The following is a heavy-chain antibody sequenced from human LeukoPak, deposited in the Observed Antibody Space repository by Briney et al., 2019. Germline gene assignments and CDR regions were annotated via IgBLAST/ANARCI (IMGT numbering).Heavy chain of an antibody. CDR2: IYYSGTT. J-gene: IGHJ4*02. D-gene: IGHD6-19*01. CDR1: GGSISNSRFY. CDR3: ARARGAVAIDY. Sequence: SETLSLTCIVSGGSISNSRFYWGWFRQPPGKGLEWIGTIYYSGTTYYNPSLKSRVTMSVDTSKNQFSLKLNSVTAADTAVYYCARARGAVAIDYWGQGTLVTVSS. V-gene: IGHV4-39*01.